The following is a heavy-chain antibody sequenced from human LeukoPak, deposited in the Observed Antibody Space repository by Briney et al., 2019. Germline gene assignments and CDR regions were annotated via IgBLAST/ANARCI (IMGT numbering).Heavy chain of an antibody. Sequence: GGSLRLSCAASGFTFDDYAMHWVRQAPGKGLEWVAVIWYDGSNKYYADSVKGRFTISRDNSKNTLYLQMNSLRAEDTAVYYCARDIGGYDFWSGVDYWGQGTLVTVSS. CDR3: ARDIGGYDFWSGVDY. CDR1: GFTFDDYA. J-gene: IGHJ4*02. CDR2: IWYDGSNK. D-gene: IGHD3-3*01. V-gene: IGHV3-33*08.